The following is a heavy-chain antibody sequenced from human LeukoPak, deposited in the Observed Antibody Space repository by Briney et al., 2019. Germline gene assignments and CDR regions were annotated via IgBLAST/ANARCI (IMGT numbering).Heavy chain of an antibody. D-gene: IGHD6-19*01. V-gene: IGHV1-2*02. CDR2: INPNSGGT. Sequence: RASVKVSCKASGYTFTGYYMHWVRQAPGQGLEWMGWINPNSGGTNYAQKFQGRVTMTRDTSISTAYMELSRLRSDDTAVYYCARVPIAVAGQGDYWGQGTLVTVSS. CDR3: ARVPIAVAGQGDY. J-gene: IGHJ4*02. CDR1: GYTFTGYY.